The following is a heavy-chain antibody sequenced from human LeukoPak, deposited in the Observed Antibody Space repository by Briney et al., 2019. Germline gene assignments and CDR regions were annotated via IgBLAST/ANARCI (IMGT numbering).Heavy chain of an antibody. J-gene: IGHJ4*02. V-gene: IGHV4-59*01. CDR2: IHYRGST. CDR1: GDSISSYY. CDR3: ASESRGGDYGY. D-gene: IGHD4-17*01. Sequence: EASETLSLTCTVSGDSISSYYWSWIRQPPGKGLEWIGYIHYRGSTNYNPSLKSRITISVDTSKSQFSLKLSSVTAADTAVYYCASESRGGDYGYWGQGTLVTVSS.